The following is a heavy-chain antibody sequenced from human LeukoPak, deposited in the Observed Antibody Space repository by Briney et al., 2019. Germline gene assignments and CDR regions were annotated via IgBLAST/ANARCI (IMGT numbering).Heavy chain of an antibody. Sequence: PGGSLRLSCAASGFTFSSYWMNWVRQAPGKGLEWVANIKQDGTDKYYVDSVKGRFTISRDNAKNSLYLQMNSLRAEDTAVYYCARDSVAGTFDYWGQGTLVTVSS. J-gene: IGHJ4*02. V-gene: IGHV3-7*01. CDR3: ARDSVAGTFDY. CDR2: IKQDGTDK. D-gene: IGHD6-19*01. CDR1: GFTFSSYW.